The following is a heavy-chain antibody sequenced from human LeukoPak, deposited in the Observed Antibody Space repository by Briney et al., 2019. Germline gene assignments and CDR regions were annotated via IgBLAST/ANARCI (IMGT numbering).Heavy chain of an antibody. CDR3: AKEQDSSPGVAVAVTGFDY. Sequence: GGVLRLSCAASGFTFSSYAMHWVRQAPGKGLEWVAVISYDGSNKYYADSVKGRFTISRDNSKNTLYLQMNSLRAEDTAVYYCAKEQDSSPGVAVAVTGFDYWGQGTLVTVSS. J-gene: IGHJ4*02. V-gene: IGHV3-30-3*01. CDR2: ISYDGSNK. D-gene: IGHD6-19*01. CDR1: GFTFSSYA.